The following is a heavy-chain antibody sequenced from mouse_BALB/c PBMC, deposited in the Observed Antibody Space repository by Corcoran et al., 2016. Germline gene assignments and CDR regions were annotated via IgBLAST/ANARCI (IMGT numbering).Heavy chain of an antibody. CDR1: GFNIKDYY. CDR3: AYYGGWFAY. D-gene: IGHD1-1*01. J-gene: IGHJ3*01. V-gene: IGHV14-1*02. CDR2: IDPENGNT. Sequence: EVQLQQSGAELVRPGALVKLSCKASGFNIKDYYMHWVKQRPEQGLEWIGWIDPENGNTIYDPKFQGKASITADTSSNTAYLQLSSLTSEDTAVYYCAYYGGWFAYWGQGTLVTVSA.